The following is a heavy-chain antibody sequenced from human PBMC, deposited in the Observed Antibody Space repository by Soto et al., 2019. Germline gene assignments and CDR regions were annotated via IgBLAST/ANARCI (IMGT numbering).Heavy chain of an antibody. Sequence: ASVKVSCKASGYTFTGYYMHWVRQAPGQGLEWTGWINPNSGGTNYAQKFQGWVTMTRDTSTSTAYMELSRLRSDDTAVYYCARCTVNCSGGSCYLVPDYGMDVWGQGTTVTVSS. J-gene: IGHJ6*02. D-gene: IGHD2-15*01. CDR1: GYTFTGYY. CDR2: INPNSGGT. V-gene: IGHV1-2*04. CDR3: ARCTVNCSGGSCYLVPDYGMDV.